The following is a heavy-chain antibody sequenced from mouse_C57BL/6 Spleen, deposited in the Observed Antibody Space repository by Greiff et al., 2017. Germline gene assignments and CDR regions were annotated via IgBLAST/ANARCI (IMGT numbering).Heavy chain of an antibody. D-gene: IGHD2-1*01. CDR2: ISSGSSTI. CDR3: AIYYGNYGWYFDV. J-gene: IGHJ1*03. V-gene: IGHV5-17*01. Sequence: EVQVVESGGGLVKPGGSLKLSCAASGFTFSDYGMHWVRQAPEKGLEWVAYISSGSSTIYYADTVKGRFTISRDNAENTLFLQMTSLRSEDTAMYYCAIYYGNYGWYFDVWGTGTTVTVSS. CDR1: GFTFSDYG.